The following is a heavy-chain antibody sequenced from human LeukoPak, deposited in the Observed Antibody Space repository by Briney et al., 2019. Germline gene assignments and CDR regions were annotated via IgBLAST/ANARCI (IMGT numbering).Heavy chain of an antibody. V-gene: IGHV4-34*01. CDR2: INHSGST. J-gene: IGHJ5*02. D-gene: IGHD3-10*01. Sequence: SETLSLTCAVYGGSFSGYYWSWIRQPPGKGLEWIGEINHSGSTNYNPSLKSRVTISVDTSKNQFSLKLSSVTAADTAVCYCARLVLLWFGELQDARWFDPWGQGTLVTVSS. CDR1: GGSFSGYY. CDR3: ARLVLLWFGELQDARWFDP.